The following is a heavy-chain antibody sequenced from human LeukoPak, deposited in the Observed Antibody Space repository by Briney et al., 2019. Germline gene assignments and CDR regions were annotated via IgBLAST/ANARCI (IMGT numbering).Heavy chain of an antibody. Sequence: GGSLRLSCAASGFTVSNNYMNWVRQAPGKGLEWVSLIYSGGSTYYADSVKGRFTISRDNSKNTLYLQMNSLRAEDTAVYYCAKIGWTHYGSGRQPYWGQGTLVTVSS. CDR3: AKIGWTHYGSGRQPY. J-gene: IGHJ4*02. CDR1: GFTVSNNY. D-gene: IGHD3-10*01. CDR2: IYSGGST. V-gene: IGHV3-53*01.